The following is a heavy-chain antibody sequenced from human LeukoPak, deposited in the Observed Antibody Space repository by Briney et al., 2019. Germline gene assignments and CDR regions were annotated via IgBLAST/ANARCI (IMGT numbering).Heavy chain of an antibody. V-gene: IGHV3-23*01. CDR2: ISGSGGST. D-gene: IGHD4-17*01. CDR1: GFTFSSYA. CDR3: AKHETVTTMGCFDY. Sequence: PGGSLRLSCAASGFTFSSYAMSWVRQAPGKGLEWVSAISGSGGSTYYADSAKGRFTISRDNSKNTLYLQMNSLRAEDTAVYYCAKHETVTTMGCFDYCGHGTLVTVSS. J-gene: IGHJ4*01.